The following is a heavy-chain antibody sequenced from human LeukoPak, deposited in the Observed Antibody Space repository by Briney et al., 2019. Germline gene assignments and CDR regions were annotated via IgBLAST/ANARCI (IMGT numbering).Heavy chain of an antibody. V-gene: IGHV4-61*02. J-gene: IGHJ4*02. CDR1: GGSISSGNYY. Sequence: SETLSLTCTVSGGSISSGNYYWNWIRQPAGKGLEWIGRIYTTGSTNYNPSLKSRVTISLDMSKNQFSLKLSSVTAADTAVYYCARSVYCGGDCQYYFDYWGQGTPVTVSS. CDR3: ARSVYCGGDCQYYFDY. D-gene: IGHD2-21*02. CDR2: IYTTGST.